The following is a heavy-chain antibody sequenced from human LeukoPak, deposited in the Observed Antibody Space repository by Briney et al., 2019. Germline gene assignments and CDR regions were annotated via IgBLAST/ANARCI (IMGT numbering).Heavy chain of an antibody. V-gene: IGHV4-4*07. CDR3: AREYCGSTSCYTYYYYYMDV. CDR2: IYTSGST. D-gene: IGHD2-2*02. J-gene: IGHJ6*03. Sequence: SETLSLTCTVSGGSISSYYWSWIRQPAGKGLEWIGRIYTSGSTDYNPSLKSRVTMSVDTSKNQFSLKLSSVTAADTAVYYCAREYCGSTSCYTYYYYYMDVWGKGTTVTVSS. CDR1: GGSISSYY.